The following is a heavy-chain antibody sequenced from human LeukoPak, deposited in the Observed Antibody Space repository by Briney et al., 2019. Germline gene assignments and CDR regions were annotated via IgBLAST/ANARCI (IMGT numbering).Heavy chain of an antibody. J-gene: IGHJ6*02. V-gene: IGHV4-59*01. Sequence: SETLSLTCTVSGGSIGNYYWSWLRQPPGKGLEWIGYIYFSGTTNINPTLKSRVTISVDMSKNQFSLKLSSVTAADTAVYYCAREDPQTTVPEGLDVWGQGTTVTVSS. D-gene: IGHD4-17*01. CDR2: IYFSGTT. CDR1: GGSIGNYY. CDR3: AREDPQTTVPEGLDV.